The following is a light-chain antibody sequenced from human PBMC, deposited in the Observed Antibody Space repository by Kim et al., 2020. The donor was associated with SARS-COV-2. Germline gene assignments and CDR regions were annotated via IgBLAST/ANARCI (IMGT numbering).Light chain of an antibody. CDR2: GAS. CDR3: QQYGSSPYT. Sequence: PGERATLSCRASQSVSSNYFAWYQQKPGQAPRLLVYGASTRPAGIPDRFTGSGSGTDFTLTINRLEPEEFAVYYCQQYGSSPYTFGQGTKLEI. CDR1: QSVSSNY. J-gene: IGKJ2*01. V-gene: IGKV3-20*01.